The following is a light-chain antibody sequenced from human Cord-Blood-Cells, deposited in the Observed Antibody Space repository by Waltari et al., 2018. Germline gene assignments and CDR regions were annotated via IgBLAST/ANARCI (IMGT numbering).Light chain of an antibody. CDR2: AAS. CDR3: QQSYSTPFT. V-gene: IGKV1-39*01. Sequence: DIQMPQSPSSLSVSVGDRITITCRASHGISSYLNWYQQKPGKAPKLLNYAASSLQSGVPSRFSGSGSGTDFTLTISSLQPEDFATYYCQQSYSTPFTFGPGTKVDIK. J-gene: IGKJ3*01. CDR1: HGISSY.